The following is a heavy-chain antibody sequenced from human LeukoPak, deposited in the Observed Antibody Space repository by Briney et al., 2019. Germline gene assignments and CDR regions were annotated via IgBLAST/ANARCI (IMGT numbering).Heavy chain of an antibody. V-gene: IGHV3-23*01. J-gene: IGHJ4*02. CDR1: GFTFSNDA. Sequence: PGGSLRLSCAASGFTFSNDAMTWVRQAPGRGLEWVSGVNSDGGSTYYADSVRGRFTISRNNSKNTLYLQMNSLRAEVTAVYYCAKGISNPDYWGQGTLVTVSS. CDR2: VNSDGGST. CDR3: AKGISNPDY. D-gene: IGHD4-11*01.